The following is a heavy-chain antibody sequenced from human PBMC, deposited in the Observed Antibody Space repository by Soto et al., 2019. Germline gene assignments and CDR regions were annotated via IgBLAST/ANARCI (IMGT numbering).Heavy chain of an antibody. J-gene: IGHJ6*02. CDR1: GGSISSSSYC. D-gene: IGHD6-19*01. CDR2: IYYSGST. V-gene: IGHV4-39*01. Sequence: SETLSLTCPVSGGSISSSSYCWGWIRQPPGKGLEWIGSIYYSGSTYYNPSLKSRVTISVDTSKNQFSLKLSSVTAADTAVYYCARGFSSGWYSGHYYYYYGMDVWGQGTTVTVS. CDR3: ARGFSSGWYSGHYYYYYGMDV.